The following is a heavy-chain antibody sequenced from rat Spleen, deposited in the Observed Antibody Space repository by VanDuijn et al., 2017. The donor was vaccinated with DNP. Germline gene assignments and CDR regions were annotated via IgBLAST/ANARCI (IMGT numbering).Heavy chain of an antibody. CDR1: GFTFSDYH. Sequence: EVQLVASGGGLVQPGRSLKLSCTASGFTFSDYHMAWVRQAPKKGLEWVATIFYDDTRTYYRDSVKGRFTISRDNGESSLYLQMNSLWSEDTATYYCTRGSSLPGYLDYWGQGVLVTVSS. D-gene: IGHD1-4*01. V-gene: IGHV5S10*01. J-gene: IGHJ2*01. CDR2: IFYDDTRT. CDR3: TRGSSLPGYLDY.